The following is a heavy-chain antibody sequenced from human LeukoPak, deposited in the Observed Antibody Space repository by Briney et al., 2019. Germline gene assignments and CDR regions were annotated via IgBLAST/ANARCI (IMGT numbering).Heavy chain of an antibody. CDR2: IHFSGRT. J-gene: IGHJ4*02. D-gene: IGHD3-3*01. CDR1: GGSMSSYY. V-gene: IGHV4-59*01. CDR3: ARGFWSGFDY. Sequence: SETLSLTCSVSGGSMSSYYWNWMRQSPGKGLEWIGYIHFSGRTNYNPSLKSRVTILKDTFKKEFSLKMNSVTAADTAVYYCARGFWSGFDYWGQGTLVTVSS.